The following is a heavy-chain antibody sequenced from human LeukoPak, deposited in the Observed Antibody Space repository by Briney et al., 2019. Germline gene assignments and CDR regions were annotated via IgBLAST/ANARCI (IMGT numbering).Heavy chain of an antibody. CDR3: ARTYYYDSSGYYD. D-gene: IGHD3-22*01. CDR1: GGTISSYY. V-gene: IGHV4-59*01. CDR2: IYYSGST. J-gene: IGHJ4*02. Sequence: SETLSLTCTVSGGTISSYYWSWIRQPPGKGLEWIGYIYYSGSTNYNPSLKSRVTISVDTSKNQFSLKLSSVTAADTAVYYIARTYYYDSSGYYDWGQGNLVTVSS.